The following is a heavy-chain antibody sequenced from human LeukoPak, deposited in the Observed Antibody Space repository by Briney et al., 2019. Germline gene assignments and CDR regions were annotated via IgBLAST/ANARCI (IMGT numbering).Heavy chain of an antibody. Sequence: PSETLSLTCAVYGGSFSGYYLSWIRQPPGKGLEWIGEINHSGSTNYNPSLKSRVTISVDTSKNQFSLKLSSVTAADTAVYYCARGPSKRRFLEMKDYWGQGTMVTVSS. V-gene: IGHV4-34*01. CDR3: ARGPSKRRFLEMKDY. D-gene: IGHD3-3*01. CDR2: INHSGST. CDR1: GGSFSGYY. J-gene: IGHJ4*02.